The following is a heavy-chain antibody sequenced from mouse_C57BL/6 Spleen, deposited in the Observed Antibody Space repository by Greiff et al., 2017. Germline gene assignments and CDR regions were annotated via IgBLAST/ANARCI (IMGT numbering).Heavy chain of an antibody. CDR1: GYTFTSYW. D-gene: IGHD1-1*01. J-gene: IGHJ4*01. V-gene: IGHV1-52*01. Sequence: QVQLQQPGAELVRPGSSVKLSCKASGYTFTSYWMHWVQQRPIQGLEWIGNIDPSDSETHYNQKFKDKATLTVDKSSSTAYMQLSSLTSEDSAVYYCARWGYGSSHYAMDYWGQGTSVTVSS. CDR2: IDPSDSET. CDR3: ARWGYGSSHYAMDY.